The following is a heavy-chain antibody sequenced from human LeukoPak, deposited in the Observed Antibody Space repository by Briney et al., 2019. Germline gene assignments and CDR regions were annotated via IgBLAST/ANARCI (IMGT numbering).Heavy chain of an antibody. CDR1: GGSISSYY. CDR3: ARGWADIVVVVAATDAFDI. CDR2: IYYSGST. Sequence: SETLSLTCTVSGGSISSYYWSWIRQPPGKGLEWIGYIYYSGSTNYNPSLKSRVTISVDTSKNQFSLKLSSVTAADTAVYYCARGWADIVVVVAATDAFDIWGQGTMVTVSS. J-gene: IGHJ3*02. V-gene: IGHV4-59*01. D-gene: IGHD2-15*01.